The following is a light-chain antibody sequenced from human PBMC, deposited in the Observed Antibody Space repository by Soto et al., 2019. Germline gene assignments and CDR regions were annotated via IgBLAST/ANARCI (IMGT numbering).Light chain of an antibody. Sequence: QSVLTQPPSASGTPGQRVTISCSVSSSNIGSNTVNWYQQLPGTAPKLLIYSINQRPSGVPDRVSGSKSGTSASLAISGLQSEDEADYYCAAWDDSLNGYVFGTGTKLTVL. V-gene: IGLV1-44*01. J-gene: IGLJ1*01. CDR2: SIN. CDR3: AAWDDSLNGYV. CDR1: SSNIGSNT.